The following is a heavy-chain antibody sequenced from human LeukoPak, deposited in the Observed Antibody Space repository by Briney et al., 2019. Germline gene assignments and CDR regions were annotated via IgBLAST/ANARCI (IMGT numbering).Heavy chain of an antibody. J-gene: IGHJ4*02. V-gene: IGHV1-18*01. CDR2: ISAYNSNT. CDR3: ARDLRSTMVRGVPRALNY. D-gene: IGHD3-10*01. CDR1: GYTFTSYG. Sequence: ASVKVSCKASGYTFTSYGISWVRQAPGQGLEWMGWISAYNSNTNYAQKLQGRVTMTTDTSTSTAYMELRSLRSDDTAVYYCARDLRSTMVRGVPRALNYWGQGTLVTVSS.